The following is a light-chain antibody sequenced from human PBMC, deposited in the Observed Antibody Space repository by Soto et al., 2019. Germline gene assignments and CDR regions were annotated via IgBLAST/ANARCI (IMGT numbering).Light chain of an antibody. V-gene: IGLV1-44*01. CDR3: ATWDDSLNGVV. J-gene: IGLJ2*01. Sequence: QSVLTQPPSASGTPGQRVTISCSGSSPNIGGNTVNWYQQVPGTAPKLLIHGDTLRPSGVPDRFSGSKSGTSASLAISGLQSEDEAAYYCATWDDSLNGVVFGGGTQLTVL. CDR2: GDT. CDR1: SPNIGGNT.